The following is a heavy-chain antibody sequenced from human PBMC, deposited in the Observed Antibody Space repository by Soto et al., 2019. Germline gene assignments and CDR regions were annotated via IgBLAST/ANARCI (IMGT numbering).Heavy chain of an antibody. D-gene: IGHD2-15*01. V-gene: IGHV3-23*01. CDR2: ISGSGGST. CDR1: GFTFSSYA. Sequence: PGWSLRLSCAASGFTFSSYAMSWVRQAPGKGLEWVSAISGSGGSTYYADSVKGRFTISRDNSKNTLYLQMNSLRAEDTAVYYCAIGCSGGSCYSYGMDVWGQGTTVTVSS. CDR3: AIGCSGGSCYSYGMDV. J-gene: IGHJ6*02.